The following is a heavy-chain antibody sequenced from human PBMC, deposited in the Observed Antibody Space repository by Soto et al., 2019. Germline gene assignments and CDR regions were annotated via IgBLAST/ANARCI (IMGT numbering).Heavy chain of an antibody. CDR3: ARDWASDWNYVGYYYYGMDV. V-gene: IGHV3-33*01. J-gene: IGHJ6*02. CDR1: GFIFSSYG. Sequence: GGSLRLSCAASGFIFSSYGMHWVRQAPGKGLEWVAVIWYDGSNKYYADSVKGRFTISRDNSKNTLYLQMNSLRAEDTAVYYCARDWASDWNYVGYYYYGMDVWGQGTKVTVSS. D-gene: IGHD1-7*01. CDR2: IWYDGSNK.